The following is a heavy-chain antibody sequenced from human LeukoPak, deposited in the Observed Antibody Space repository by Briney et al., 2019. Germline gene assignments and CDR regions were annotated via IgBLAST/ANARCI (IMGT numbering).Heavy chain of an antibody. J-gene: IGHJ3*02. CDR1: GGSFSGYY. CDR3: ARGCYDYVWGSYRTMNAFDI. D-gene: IGHD3-16*02. V-gene: IGHV4-34*01. Sequence: SETLTLTCAVYGGSFSGYYWSWIRQPPGKGLEWIGEINHSGSTNYNPSLKSRVTISVDTSKNQFSLKLSSVTAADTAVYYCARGCYDYVWGSYRTMNAFDIWGQGTMVTVSS. CDR2: INHSGST.